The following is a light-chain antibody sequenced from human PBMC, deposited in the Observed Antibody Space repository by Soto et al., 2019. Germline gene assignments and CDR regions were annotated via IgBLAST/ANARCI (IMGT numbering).Light chain of an antibody. CDR1: SSDIGGYNY. CDR3: SSYTSSSTVL. Sequence: QSALTQPASMSGSPGQSITISCTGTSSDIGGYNYISWYQQLPGKAPKFIIYDVRNRPSGVSNRFSGSRSGNTASLTISGLQAEDEADYYCSSYTSSSTVLCGGGTKLTVL. J-gene: IGLJ2*01. V-gene: IGLV2-14*01. CDR2: DVR.